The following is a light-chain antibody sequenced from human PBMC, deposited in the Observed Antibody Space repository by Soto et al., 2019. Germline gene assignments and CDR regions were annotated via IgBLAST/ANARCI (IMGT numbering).Light chain of an antibody. CDR1: SSDVGGYNY. J-gene: IGLJ2*01. Sequence: QSALTQPASVSGSPGQSFTISCTGNSSDVGGYNYVSWYQQHPGKAPKLMISEVSNRPSGVSNRFSGSKSGNTASLTISGLQAEDEADYYCSSYTSSSTLVFGGGTKLTVL. CDR3: SSYTSSSTLV. V-gene: IGLV2-14*01. CDR2: EVS.